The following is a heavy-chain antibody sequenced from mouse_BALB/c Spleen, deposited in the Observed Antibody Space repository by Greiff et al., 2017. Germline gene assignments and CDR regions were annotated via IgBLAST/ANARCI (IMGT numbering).Heavy chain of an antibody. CDR2: IYPGDGDT. CDR3: ARMITTGGYYAMDY. J-gene: IGHJ4*01. CDR1: GYTFTSYW. V-gene: IGHV1-87*01. D-gene: IGHD2-4*01. Sequence: VQLQQSGAELARPGASVKLSCKASGYTFTSYWMQWVKQRPGQGLEWIGAIYPGDGDTRYTQKFKGKATLTADKSSSTAYMQLSSLASEDSAVYYCARMITTGGYYAMDYWGQGTSVTVSS.